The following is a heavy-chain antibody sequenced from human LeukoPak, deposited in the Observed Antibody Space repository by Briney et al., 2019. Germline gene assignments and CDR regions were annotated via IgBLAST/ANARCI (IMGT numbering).Heavy chain of an antibody. Sequence: ASVKVSCKASGYRFTGYYMHWVRQMPGKGLEWMGIIYPGDSDTRYSPSFQGQVTISADKSISTAYLQWSSLKASDTAMYYCARHMGIAAAGTSLIFDYWGQGTLVTVSS. CDR3: ARHMGIAAAGTSLIFDY. V-gene: IGHV5-51*01. CDR2: IYPGDSDT. CDR1: GYRFTGYY. J-gene: IGHJ4*02. D-gene: IGHD6-13*01.